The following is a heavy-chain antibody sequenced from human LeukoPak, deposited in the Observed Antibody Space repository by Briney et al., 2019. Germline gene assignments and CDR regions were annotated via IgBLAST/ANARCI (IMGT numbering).Heavy chain of an antibody. Sequence: PGGPLRLSCAASGFTFSSYGMHWVRQAPGKGLEWVAVISYDGSNKYYADSVKGRFTISRDNSKNTLYLQMNSLRAEDTAVYYCANPLGGSADYWGQGTLVTVSS. V-gene: IGHV3-30*18. CDR1: GFTFSSYG. D-gene: IGHD1-26*01. CDR3: ANPLGGSADY. CDR2: ISYDGSNK. J-gene: IGHJ4*02.